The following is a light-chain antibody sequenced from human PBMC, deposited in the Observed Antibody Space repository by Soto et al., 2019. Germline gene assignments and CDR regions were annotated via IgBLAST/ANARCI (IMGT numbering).Light chain of an antibody. J-gene: IGKJ1*01. CDR1: QSLLHSNGYNY. Sequence: DIVMTQSPLSLPVTPGEPASISCRSSQSLLHSNGYNYLDWYLQKPGQSPQLLIYLGSNRASGVPDRFSGSGSGTDFTLKISRVEAEDVGVYYCMQALQTSWTLGQGTKVDI. V-gene: IGKV2-28*01. CDR2: LGS. CDR3: MQALQTSWT.